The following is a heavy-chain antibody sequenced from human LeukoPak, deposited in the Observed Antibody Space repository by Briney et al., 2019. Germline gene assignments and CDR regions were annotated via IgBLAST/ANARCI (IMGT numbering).Heavy chain of an antibody. J-gene: IGHJ5*02. CDR3: ARRPHYYDSSGYFNWFDP. Sequence: GEPLKISCKGSGYSFTSYWIGWVRQMPGKGLEWMGIIYPGDSDTRYSPSFQGQVTISADKSISTAYLQWSSLKASDTAMYYCARRPHYYDSSGYFNWFDPWGQGTLVTVSS. D-gene: IGHD3-22*01. CDR1: GYSFTSYW. CDR2: IYPGDSDT. V-gene: IGHV5-51*01.